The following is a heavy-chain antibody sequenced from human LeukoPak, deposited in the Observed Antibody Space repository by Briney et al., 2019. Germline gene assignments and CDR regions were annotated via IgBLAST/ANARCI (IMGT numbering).Heavy chain of an antibody. Sequence: GASVKVSCKASGYTFTSYGISWVRQAPGQGLEWMGWISAYNGNTNYAQKLQGRVTMTTDTSTSTAYMELRSLRSDDTAVYYCARSDSSGYYYVGPWDYWGQGTLVTVSS. CDR2: ISAYNGNT. CDR3: ARSDSSGYYYVGPWDY. D-gene: IGHD3-22*01. J-gene: IGHJ4*02. V-gene: IGHV1-18*01. CDR1: GYTFTSYG.